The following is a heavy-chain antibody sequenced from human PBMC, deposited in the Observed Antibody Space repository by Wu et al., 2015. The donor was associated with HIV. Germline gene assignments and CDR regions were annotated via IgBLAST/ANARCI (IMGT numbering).Heavy chain of an antibody. CDR2: INPNTGGT. CDR3: ARDDDYYDSSGFGLGY. D-gene: IGHD3-22*01. V-gene: IGHV1-2*02. Sequence: QVQVVQSGTEVKKPGASVKVSCKLSGYTLSKLSIHWVRQAPGQGLEWMGWINPNTGGTNYAQKFQGRVTMTRDTSITTAYMELSRLRSDDTAVYYCARDDDYYDSSGFGLGYWGQGTLVTVSS. CDR1: GYTLSKLS. J-gene: IGHJ4*02.